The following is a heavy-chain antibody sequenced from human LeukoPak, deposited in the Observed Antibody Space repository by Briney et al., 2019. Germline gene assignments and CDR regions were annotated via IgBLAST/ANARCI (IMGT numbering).Heavy chain of an antibody. J-gene: IGHJ4*02. CDR3: ARHTIVGATNTFDY. V-gene: IGHV4-39*01. D-gene: IGHD1-26*01. Sequence: SETLSLTCTVSGGSISSSSYYWGWIRQPPGKGLERIGSIYYSGSTYYNPSLKSRVTISVDTSKNQFSLKLSSVTAADTAVYYCARHTIVGATNTFDYWGQGTLVTVSS. CDR2: IYYSGST. CDR1: GGSISSSSYY.